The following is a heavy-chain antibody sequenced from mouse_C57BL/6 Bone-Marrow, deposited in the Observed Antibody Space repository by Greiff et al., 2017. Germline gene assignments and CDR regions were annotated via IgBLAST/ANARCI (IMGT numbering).Heavy chain of an antibody. CDR2: ISNGGGST. V-gene: IGHV5-12*01. CDR1: GFTFSDYY. CDR3: ARHGDYGSSTEWYFDV. Sequence: DVMLVESGGGLVQPGGSLKLSCAASGFTFSDYYMYWVRQTPEKRLEWVAYISNGGGSTYYPDTVKGRFTISRDNAKNTLYLQMSRLKSEDTAMYYCARHGDYGSSTEWYFDVWGTGTTVTVSS. J-gene: IGHJ1*03. D-gene: IGHD1-1*01.